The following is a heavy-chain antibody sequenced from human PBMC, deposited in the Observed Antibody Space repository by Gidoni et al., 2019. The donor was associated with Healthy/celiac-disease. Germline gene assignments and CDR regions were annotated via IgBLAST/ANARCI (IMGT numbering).Heavy chain of an antibody. CDR2: IKRKTDGGTT. CDR1: GFTFSNAW. J-gene: IGHJ4*02. CDR3: TTVSGRIHGFDY. D-gene: IGHD3-10*01. V-gene: IGHV3-15*01. Sequence: EVQLVESGGGLVKPGGSLRLSCAASGFTFSNAWMSWVRQAPGKGLEWVGRIKRKTDGGTTDYAAPVKGRLTISRDDSKNTLYLQMNSLKTEDTAVYYCTTVSGRIHGFDYWGQGTLVTVSS.